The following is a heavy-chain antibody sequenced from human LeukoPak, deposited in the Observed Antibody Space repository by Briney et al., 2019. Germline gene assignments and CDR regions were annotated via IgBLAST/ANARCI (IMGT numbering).Heavy chain of an antibody. V-gene: IGHV3-48*03. J-gene: IGHJ4*02. CDR1: GFPFSSYE. D-gene: IGHD2-21*01. CDR2: ISSSGSTI. CDR3: ARLFSTAHY. Sequence: PGGSLRLSCAVSGFPFSSYEMNWVRQAPGKGLEWVSLISSSGSTIYYADSVKGRFTISRDNAENSLYLQMNSLRAEDTAVCYCARLFSTAHYWGQGTLVTVSS.